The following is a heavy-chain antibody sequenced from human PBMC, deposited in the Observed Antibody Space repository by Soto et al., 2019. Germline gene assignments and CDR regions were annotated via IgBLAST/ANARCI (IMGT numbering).Heavy chain of an antibody. CDR2: IIPIFGTA. V-gene: IGHV1-69*01. J-gene: IGHJ4*02. D-gene: IGHD1-26*01. Sequence: QVQLVQSGAEVKKPGSSVKVSCTASGGTFSSYSINWVRQAPGQGLEWMGEIIPIFGTANYAQTFQGRVTITSDESTSTAYMELSSQRAEDTSVYYCARYGGRHSGGIDYWGQGTLVTVSS. CDR1: GGTFSSYS. CDR3: ARYGGRHSGGIDY.